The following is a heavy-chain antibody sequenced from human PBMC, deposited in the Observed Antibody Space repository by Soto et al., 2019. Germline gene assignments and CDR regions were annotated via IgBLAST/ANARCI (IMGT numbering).Heavy chain of an antibody. J-gene: IGHJ4*02. CDR3: ARDSPPVDY. Sequence: QVQLVQSGAEVKKPGASVKVSCKASGYTFPANGITWVEQAPGQGLGWMGWISAYNGNTNYAKKLQGRVTMTTDTSTSTAYMELRSLRSDDTAVYYCARDSPPVDYWGQGTLVTVSS. CDR2: ISAYNGNT. CDR1: GYTFPANG. V-gene: IGHV1-18*01.